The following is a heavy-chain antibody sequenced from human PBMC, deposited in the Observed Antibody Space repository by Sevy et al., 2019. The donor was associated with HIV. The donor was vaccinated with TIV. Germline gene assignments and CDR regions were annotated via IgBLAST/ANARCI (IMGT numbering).Heavy chain of an antibody. V-gene: IGHV1-69*13. CDR1: GGTFSSYG. J-gene: IGHJ4*02. Sequence: ASVKVSCKASGGTFSSYGISWVRQAPGQGLEWMGGIIPILGTVNYAQKFQGRVTITADESTKTAYRELSSLRSEDTAVYDCARGGGNGWYYFDYWGQETLVTVSS. CDR3: ARGGGNGWYYFDY. D-gene: IGHD6-19*01. CDR2: IIPILGTV.